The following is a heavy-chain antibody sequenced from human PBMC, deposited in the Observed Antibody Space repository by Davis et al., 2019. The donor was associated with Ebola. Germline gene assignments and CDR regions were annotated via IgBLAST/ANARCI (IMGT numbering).Heavy chain of an antibody. J-gene: IGHJ6*02. D-gene: IGHD2-8*02. CDR2: INPNSGGT. Sequence: AASVKVSCKASGYTFTGYYMHWVRQAPGQGLEWMGWINPNSGGTNYAQKFQGWVTMTGDTSISTAYMELSRLRSDDTAVYYCASYCTGGVCYRDYGMDVWGQGTTVTVSS. CDR3: ASYCTGGVCYRDYGMDV. V-gene: IGHV1-2*04. CDR1: GYTFTGYY.